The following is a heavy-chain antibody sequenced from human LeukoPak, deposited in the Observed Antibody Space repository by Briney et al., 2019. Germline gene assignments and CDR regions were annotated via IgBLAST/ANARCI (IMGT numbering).Heavy chain of an antibody. Sequence: TSETLSLTCAVYGGSFSGYYWSWIRQPPGKGLEWIGEINHSGSTNYNPSLKSRVTISVDTSKNQFSLKLSSVTAADTAVYYCARGPGLATGSFDYWGQGTLVTVSS. CDR3: ARGPGLATGSFDY. J-gene: IGHJ4*02. D-gene: IGHD5-24*01. CDR2: INHSGST. CDR1: GGSFSGYY. V-gene: IGHV4-34*01.